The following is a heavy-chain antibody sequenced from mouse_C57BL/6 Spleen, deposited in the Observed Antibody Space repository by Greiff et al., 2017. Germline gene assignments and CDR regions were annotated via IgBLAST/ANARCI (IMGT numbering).Heavy chain of an antibody. CDR3: ASETVVVGDYAMDY. J-gene: IGHJ4*01. D-gene: IGHD1-1*01. V-gene: IGHV5-17*01. CDR1: GFTFSDYA. CDR2: FSSGSSTI. Sequence: EVKLMESGGGLVKPGGSLKLSCAASGFTFSDYAMHWVRQASEQGLAWVAYFSSGSSTIYYADTVKGRFTISRDNAKNTLFLQMTSLRSEDTAMYYCASETVVVGDYAMDYWGQGTSVTVSS.